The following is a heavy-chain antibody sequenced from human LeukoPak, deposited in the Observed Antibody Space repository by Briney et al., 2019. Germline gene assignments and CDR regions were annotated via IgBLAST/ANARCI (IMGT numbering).Heavy chain of an antibody. V-gene: IGHV3-30*04. CDR3: ARVRDTAMVMDAFDI. CDR2: ISYDGSNK. CDR1: GFTFSSYA. J-gene: IGHJ3*02. Sequence: GGSLRLPCAASGFTFSSYAMHWVRQAPGKGLEWVAVISYDGSNKYYADPVKGRFTISRDNSKNTLYLQMNSLRAEDTAVYYCARVRDTAMVMDAFDIWGQGTMVTVSS. D-gene: IGHD5-18*01.